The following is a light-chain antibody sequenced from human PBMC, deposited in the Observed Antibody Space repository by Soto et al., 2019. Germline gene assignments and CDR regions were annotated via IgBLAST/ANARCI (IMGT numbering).Light chain of an antibody. CDR2: GAS. V-gene: IGKV3-20*01. Sequence: EIVLTQSPDTLSLSPGERATLSCRASQSVSSSYLAWYQQKPGQAPRLLIYGASSRVTGIPDRFRGSGSGTDFTLTISRLEPEDFAVYYCQQSGTFGQGTKLEIK. CDR3: QQSGT. CDR1: QSVSSSY. J-gene: IGKJ2*01.